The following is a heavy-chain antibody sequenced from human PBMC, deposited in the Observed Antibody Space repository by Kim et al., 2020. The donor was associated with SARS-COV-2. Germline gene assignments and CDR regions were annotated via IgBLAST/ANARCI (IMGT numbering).Heavy chain of an antibody. Sequence: SETLSLTCTVSGGSVSSGSYYWSWIRQPPGKGLEWIGYIYYSGSTNYNPSLKSRVTISVDTSKNQFSLKLSSVTAADTAVYYCARLDLSPQLAPVAEYFQHWGQGTLVTVSS. V-gene: IGHV4-61*01. CDR2: IYYSGST. CDR3: ARLDLSPQLAPVAEYFQH. D-gene: IGHD6-6*01. J-gene: IGHJ1*01. CDR1: GGSVSSGSYY.